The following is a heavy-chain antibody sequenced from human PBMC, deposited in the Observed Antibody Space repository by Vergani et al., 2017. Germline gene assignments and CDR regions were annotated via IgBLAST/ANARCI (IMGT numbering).Heavy chain of an antibody. J-gene: IGHJ4*02. D-gene: IGHD1-26*01. CDR1: GFTLSTYA. Sequence: EVQLLESGGGLVQPGGSLRLSCAASGFTLSTYAMSWVRQAPGKGLEWVSSISGSGSSTYYADSVKGRFTISRDNSKNTLYLQMSGLRGEDTAVFYCVKDHSGSQSYYFDYWGQGTLVTVSS. CDR2: ISGSGSST. CDR3: VKDHSGSQSYYFDY. V-gene: IGHV3-23*01.